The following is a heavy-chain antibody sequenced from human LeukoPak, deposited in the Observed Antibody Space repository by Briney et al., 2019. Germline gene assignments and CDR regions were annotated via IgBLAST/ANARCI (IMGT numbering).Heavy chain of an antibody. CDR2: IYPGDSDT. V-gene: IGHV5-51*01. D-gene: IGHD3-10*01. J-gene: IGHJ6*03. CDR1: GYSFTSYW. CDR3: ARHFSSRNYGRYMDV. Sequence: GESLKISCKGSGYSFTSYWIGWVRQMPGKGLEWMGIIYPGDSDTRYSPSFQGQVTISADKSISTAYLQWSSLKASDTAMYYCARHFSSRNYGRYMDVWGKGTTVTVSS.